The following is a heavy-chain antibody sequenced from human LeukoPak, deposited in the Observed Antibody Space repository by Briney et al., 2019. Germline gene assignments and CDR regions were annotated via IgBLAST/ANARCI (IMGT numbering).Heavy chain of an antibody. CDR2: ITANGGTT. CDR1: GGSISSSSYY. CDR3: AKGGYSSSSGYFDY. J-gene: IGHJ4*02. D-gene: IGHD6-6*01. Sequence: ETLSLTCTVSGGSISSSSYYWGWIRQAPGKGLEWVSGITANGGTTYYADSVKGRFTISRDNSKNTLYLQMNSLRAEDTAVYYCAKGGYSSSSGYFDYWGQGTLVTVSS. V-gene: IGHV3-23*01.